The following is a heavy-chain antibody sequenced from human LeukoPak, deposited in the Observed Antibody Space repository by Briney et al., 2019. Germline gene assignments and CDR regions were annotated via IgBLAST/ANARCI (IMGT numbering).Heavy chain of an antibody. V-gene: IGHV5-51*01. CDR1: GYSFTSYW. CDR3: ARVRGYDGGYYYYYGMDV. CDR2: IYPGDSDT. Sequence: GESLKISCKGSGYSFTSYWIGWVRQMPGKGLEWMGIIYPGDSDTRYSPSFQGQVTISADKSISTAYLQWSSLKASDTAMYYCARVRGYDGGYYYYYGMDVWGQGTTVTVSS. J-gene: IGHJ6*02. D-gene: IGHD5-12*01.